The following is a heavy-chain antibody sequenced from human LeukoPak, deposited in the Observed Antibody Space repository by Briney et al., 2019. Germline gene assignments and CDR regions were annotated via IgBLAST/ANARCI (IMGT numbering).Heavy chain of an antibody. D-gene: IGHD3-22*01. CDR2: IYYSGST. CDR3: ARYDSSGYYGY. Sequence: SETLSLTCTVSSGSISTYYWSWIRQPPGKGLDWIGYIYYSGSTTYNPSLKSRVTISIDTSKNQFSLKLNSVTAADTAMYYCARYDSSGYYGYWGQGTLVTVSS. CDR1: SGSISTYY. J-gene: IGHJ4*02. V-gene: IGHV4-59*01.